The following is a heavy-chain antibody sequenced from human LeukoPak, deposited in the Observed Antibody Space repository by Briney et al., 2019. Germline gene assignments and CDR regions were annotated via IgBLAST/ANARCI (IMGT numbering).Heavy chain of an antibody. D-gene: IGHD2-15*01. CDR3: ARDPRRGDFDY. V-gene: IGHV3-53*01. Sequence: GGSLRPSCAASGFTVSSNYMSWVRQAPGKGLEWVSVIYSGGSTYYADSVKGRFTISRDNSKNTLYLQMNSLRAEDTAVYYCARDPRRGDFDYWGQGTLVTVSS. J-gene: IGHJ4*02. CDR2: IYSGGST. CDR1: GFTVSSNY.